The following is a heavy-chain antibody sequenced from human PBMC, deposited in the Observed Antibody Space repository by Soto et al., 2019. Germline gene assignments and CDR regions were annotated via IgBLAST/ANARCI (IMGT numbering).Heavy chain of an antibody. V-gene: IGHV3-74*01. CDR2: INTDGRIT. Sequence: EVQLVESGGGLVQPGGSLRLSCTASGFTFSKYWMHWVRQAPGKGLVWVSRINTDGRITTYADSVKGRFTISRDNAKNTLYLQLNSLRVEDTAVYYCPRYVGGSDEYWGQGTLITVSS. D-gene: IGHD2-15*01. CDR1: GFTFSKYW. CDR3: PRYVGGSDEY. J-gene: IGHJ4*02.